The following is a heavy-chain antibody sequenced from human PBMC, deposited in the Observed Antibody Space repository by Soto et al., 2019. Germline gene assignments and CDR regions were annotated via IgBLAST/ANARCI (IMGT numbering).Heavy chain of an antibody. D-gene: IGHD2-15*01. CDR2: IYYSGST. CDR1: GGSISSYY. CDR3: ARHPDCSGGSCDYTLDYYYMDV. J-gene: IGHJ6*03. Sequence: SETLSLTCTVSGGSISSYYWSWIRQPPGKGLEWIGYIYYSGSTNYNPSLKSRVTISVDTSKNQFSLKLSSVTAADTAVYYCARHPDCSGGSCDYTLDYYYMDVWGKGTTVTVSS. V-gene: IGHV4-59*08.